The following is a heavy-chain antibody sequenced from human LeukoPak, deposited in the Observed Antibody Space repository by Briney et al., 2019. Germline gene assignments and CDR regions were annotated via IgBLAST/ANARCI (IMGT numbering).Heavy chain of an antibody. CDR1: GDSVSSSSAA. Sequence: SQTLSLTCAISGDSVSSSSAAWNWIRQSPSRGLEWLGTTYYKSKWYNDYAVSVKSRININPDTSKNQFSLQLNSVTPEDTAVYYCARDDLGYCGGGSCYTFDYWGQGTLVTVSS. V-gene: IGHV6-1*01. D-gene: IGHD2-15*01. J-gene: IGHJ4*02. CDR3: ARDDLGYCGGGSCYTFDY. CDR2: TYYKSKWYN.